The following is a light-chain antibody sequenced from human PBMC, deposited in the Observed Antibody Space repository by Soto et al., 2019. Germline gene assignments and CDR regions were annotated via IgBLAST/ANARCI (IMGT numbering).Light chain of an antibody. CDR2: DVD. Sequence: QSALTQPASVSGSPGQSITISCTGTSSDVGAYNYVSWYQQYPGKAPRLMIYDVDNRPSGVSSRFSGSKSGNTASLTISGLQAEDETDYYCSSYTTSHTVVFGGGTKVTVL. CDR3: SSYTTSHTVV. V-gene: IGLV2-14*01. J-gene: IGLJ2*01. CDR1: SSDVGAYNY.